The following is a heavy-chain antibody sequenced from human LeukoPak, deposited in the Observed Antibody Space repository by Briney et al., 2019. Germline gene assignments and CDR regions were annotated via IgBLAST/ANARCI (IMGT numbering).Heavy chain of an antibody. V-gene: IGHV3-30*18. D-gene: IGHD4-17*01. CDR2: ISDDGRNK. CDR3: AKRPSDYGDYVTYFDY. Sequence: GGSLRLSCAASGFSFISYGMHWVRQAPGKGLEWVGVISDDGRNKKYADSVKGRFTISRDNSKDTLYLQMNSLRDEDTAVYYCAKRPSDYGDYVTYFDYWGQGTLVSVSS. CDR1: GFSFISYG. J-gene: IGHJ4*02.